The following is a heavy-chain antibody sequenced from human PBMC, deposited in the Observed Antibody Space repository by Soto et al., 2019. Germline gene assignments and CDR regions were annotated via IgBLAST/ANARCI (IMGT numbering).Heavy chain of an antibody. CDR3: ARGNWNYIYESAWFDP. D-gene: IGHD1-7*01. CDR1: GGTFSSYA. CDR2: IIPIFGTA. J-gene: IGHJ5*02. V-gene: IGHV1-69*13. Sequence: ASVKVSCKASGGTFSSYAISWVRQAPGQGLEWMGGIIPIFGTANYAQKFQGRVTITADESTSTAYMELSSLRSEDTAVYYCARGNWNYIYESAWFDPWGQGTLVTVSS.